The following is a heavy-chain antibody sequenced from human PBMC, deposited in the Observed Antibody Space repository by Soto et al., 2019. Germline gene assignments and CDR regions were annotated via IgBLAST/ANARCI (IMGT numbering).Heavy chain of an antibody. CDR1: GDSVSIISAS. CDR2: TYYRSKWTN. D-gene: IGHD2-15*01. J-gene: IGHJ4*02. CDR3: VRGYSSSFDY. Sequence: PSQTLSLTCAISGDSVSIISASWNVIRQSPSRGLEWLGRTYYRSKWTNDYAVSVKSRITINPDTSKNQFSLQLSSVTPEDTAMYYCVRGYSSSFDYWGQGTLVTVSS. V-gene: IGHV6-1*01.